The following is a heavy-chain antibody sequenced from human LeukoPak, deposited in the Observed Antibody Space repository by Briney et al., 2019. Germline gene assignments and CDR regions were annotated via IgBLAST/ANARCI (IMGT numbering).Heavy chain of an antibody. CDR2: IYHSGRT. Sequence: PSETLSLTCTVSGYCISSGYYWGWIRQPPGKGLEWIGRIYHSGRTFYNPSPKSPVTTAVDTSTNHFSLTLPSVTATATADCSCARLYLPATRFDYWGQGTLVTVS. V-gene: IGHV4-38-2*02. CDR1: GYCISSGYY. CDR3: ARLYLPATRFDY. J-gene: IGHJ4*02. D-gene: IGHD5-24*01.